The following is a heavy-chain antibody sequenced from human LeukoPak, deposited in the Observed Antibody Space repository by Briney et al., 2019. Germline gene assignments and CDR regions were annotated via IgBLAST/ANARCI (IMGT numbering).Heavy chain of an antibody. CDR2: ISGSGGST. CDR3: AKDRDSSGYYGRFDY. CDR1: GFTFSSYA. Sequence: GGSLRLSCADSGFTFSSYAVSWVSQAPGKGLEWVSAISGSGGSTYYADSVKGRFTISRDNSKNTLYLQMNSLRAEDTAVYYCAKDRDSSGYYGRFDYWGQGTLVTVSS. V-gene: IGHV3-23*01. J-gene: IGHJ4*02. D-gene: IGHD3-22*01.